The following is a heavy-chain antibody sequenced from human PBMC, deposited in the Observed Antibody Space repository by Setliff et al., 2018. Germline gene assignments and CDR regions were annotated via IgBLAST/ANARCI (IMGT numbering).Heavy chain of an antibody. J-gene: IGHJ6*02. CDR2: ISVYSGNT. Sequence: ASVKVSCKASGYTFTSSGITWVRQAPGQGLEWMGWISVYSGNTNYAQKLQGRVTMTTDTSTSTAYMELRSLTPDDTALYSCAASVGGAPYYYGLDVWGQGTTVTVSS. CDR1: GYTFTSSG. CDR3: AASVGGAPYYYGLDV. D-gene: IGHD1-26*01. V-gene: IGHV1-18*01.